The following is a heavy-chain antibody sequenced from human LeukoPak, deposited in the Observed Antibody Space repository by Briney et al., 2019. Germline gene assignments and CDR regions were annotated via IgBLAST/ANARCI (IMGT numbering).Heavy chain of an antibody. Sequence: SVKVSCKASGGTFSSYTISWVRQAPGQGLEWMGGIIPIFGTANYAQKFQGRVTITTDESTSTAYMELSSLRSEDTAVYYCARSYSSSSRWVYSWFDPWGQGTLVTVSS. CDR3: ARSYSSSSRWVYSWFDP. V-gene: IGHV1-69*05. D-gene: IGHD6-6*01. CDR1: GGTFSSYT. CDR2: IIPIFGTA. J-gene: IGHJ5*02.